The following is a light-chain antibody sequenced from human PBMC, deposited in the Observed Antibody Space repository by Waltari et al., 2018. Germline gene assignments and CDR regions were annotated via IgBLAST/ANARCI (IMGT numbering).Light chain of an antibody. CDR2: EGS. CDR1: RSDVGSYNL. CDR3: CSYAGSFWV. V-gene: IGLV2-23*01. J-gene: IGLJ3*02. Sequence: QSALTQPASVSGSPGQSLPISCPGTRSDVGSYNLVSWYQQHPGKAPKLMIYEGSKRPSGVSNRFSGSKSGNTASLTISGLQAEDEADYYCCSYAGSFWVFGGGTKLTVL.